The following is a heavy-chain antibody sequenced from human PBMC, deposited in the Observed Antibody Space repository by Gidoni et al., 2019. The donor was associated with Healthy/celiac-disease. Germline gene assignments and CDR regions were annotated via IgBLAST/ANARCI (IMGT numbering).Heavy chain of an antibody. J-gene: IGHJ3*02. CDR1: GFTFADYA. CDR2: ISWNSGSR. D-gene: IGHD6-13*01. CDR3: AKDRGSSWWGAFDI. Sequence: EVQLVESGGGLVQPGRSLRLSCAASGFTFADYAMHWGRQAPGKGLVWVSGISWNSGSRGYADSVKGRFTISRDNAKNSLYLQMNSLRAEDTALYYCAKDRGSSWWGAFDIWGQGTMVTVSS. V-gene: IGHV3-9*01.